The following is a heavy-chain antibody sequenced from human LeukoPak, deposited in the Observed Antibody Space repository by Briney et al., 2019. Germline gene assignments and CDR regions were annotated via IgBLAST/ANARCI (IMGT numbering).Heavy chain of an antibody. Sequence: PGGSLRLSCAASGFTFGSYGMHWVRQAPGKGLEWVAVIWYDGSNKYYADSVKGRFTISRDNSKNTLDLQMNSLRAEDTAVYYCARPRTASAAPTNYYYYYGMDVWGQGTTVTVSS. J-gene: IGHJ6*02. CDR1: GFTFGSYG. CDR2: IWYDGSNK. D-gene: IGHD2-15*01. V-gene: IGHV3-33*01. CDR3: ARPRTASAAPTNYYYYYGMDV.